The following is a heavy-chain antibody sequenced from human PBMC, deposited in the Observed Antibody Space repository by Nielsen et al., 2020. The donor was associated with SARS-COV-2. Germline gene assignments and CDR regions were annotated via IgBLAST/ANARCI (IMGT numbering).Heavy chain of an antibody. D-gene: IGHD6-19*01. CDR3: TTDSSGWWNYYMDV. CDR2: IKSKTDGGTT. V-gene: IGHV3-15*01. CDR1: GFTFSSYG. J-gene: IGHJ6*03. Sequence: GGSLRLSCAASGFTFSSYGMLWVRQAPGKGLEWVGRIKSKTDGGTTDYAAPVKGRFTISRDDSKNTLYLQMDSLKTEDTAVYYCTTDSSGWWNYYMDVWGKGPTVTVSS.